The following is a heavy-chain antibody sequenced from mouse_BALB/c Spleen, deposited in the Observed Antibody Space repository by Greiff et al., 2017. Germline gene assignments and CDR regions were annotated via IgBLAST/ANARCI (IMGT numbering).Heavy chain of an antibody. V-gene: IGHV1-54*01. CDR1: GYAFTNYL. CDR2: INPGSGGT. Sequence: QVQLQQSGAELVRPGTSVKVSCKASGYAFTNYLIEWVKQRPGQGLEWIGVINPGSGGTNYNEKFKGKATLTADKSSSTAYMQLSSLTSDDAAVYFCARRGYYDAMDYWGQGTSVTVSS. CDR3: ARRGYYDAMDY. J-gene: IGHJ4*01.